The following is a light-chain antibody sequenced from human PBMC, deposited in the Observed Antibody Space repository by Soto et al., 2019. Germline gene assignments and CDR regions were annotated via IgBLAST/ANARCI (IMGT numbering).Light chain of an antibody. J-gene: IGLJ2*01. V-gene: IGLV2-14*01. CDR3: SSDTSSSTLVV. CDR1: SSDVGGYNY. Sequence: HSALTQPASVSGSPGQSITISCTGTSSDVGGYNYVSWYQQHPGKAPKLMIYDVSNRPSGVSNRFSGSKSGNTASLTISGLQAEDEADYYCSSDTSSSTLVVFGGGTKLTVL. CDR2: DVS.